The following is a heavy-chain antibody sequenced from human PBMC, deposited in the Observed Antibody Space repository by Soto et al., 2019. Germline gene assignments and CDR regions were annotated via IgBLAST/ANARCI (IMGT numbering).Heavy chain of an antibody. CDR3: ARRYGAGFDY. D-gene: IGHD3-9*01. CDR1: GGSISSYY. Sequence: SETLSLTCTVSGGSISSYYWSWIRQPPGKGLEWIGYIYYSGSTNYNPSLKSRITISVDTSKNQFSLKLSSVTAADTAVYYCARRYGAGFDYWGQGTLVTVSS. CDR2: IYYSGST. J-gene: IGHJ4*02. V-gene: IGHV4-59*01.